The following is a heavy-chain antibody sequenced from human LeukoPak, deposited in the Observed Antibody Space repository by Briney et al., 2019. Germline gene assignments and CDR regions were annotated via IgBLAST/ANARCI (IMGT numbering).Heavy chain of an antibody. CDR2: IYTTETT. CDR1: GDSIGSYY. CDR3: ASNWSDFDY. Sequence: SETLSLTCTVSGDSIGSYYWSWIRQPAGKGLEWVGRIYTTETTNYNPSLKGRLTISVDTSKNQFSLKLSSVTAADTAVYYCASNWSDFDYWGPGTLVTVSS. J-gene: IGHJ4*02. D-gene: IGHD1-1*01. V-gene: IGHV4-4*07.